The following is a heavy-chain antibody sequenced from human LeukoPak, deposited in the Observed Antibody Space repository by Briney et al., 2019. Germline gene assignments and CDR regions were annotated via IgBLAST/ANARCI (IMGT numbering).Heavy chain of an antibody. J-gene: IGHJ4*02. CDR1: GFTFSSYA. V-gene: IGHV3-23*01. CDR3: AKALGEYYDFWSGYYAPFDY. D-gene: IGHD3-3*01. CDR2: ISGGGGST. Sequence: GGSLRLSCAASGFTFSSYAMSWVRQAPGKGLEWVAGISGGGGSTYYAESVKGRFTISRDNSKNTLYLQMNSLRAEDTAVYYCAKALGEYYDFWSGYYAPFDYWGQGTLVTVSS.